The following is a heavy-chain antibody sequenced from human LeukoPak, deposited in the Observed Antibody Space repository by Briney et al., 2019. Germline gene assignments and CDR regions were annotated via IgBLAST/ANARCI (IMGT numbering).Heavy chain of an antibody. Sequence: SETLSLACAVYGASFSDYYWSFIRQPPGKGLESIGNIYYTGISNYNPSLKSRVTISVDTSKNQFSLKLSSVIAADTAVYYCARFPASAEYRHYYYMDVWGKGTTVTVSS. CDR3: ARFPASAEYRHYYYMDV. J-gene: IGHJ6*03. V-gene: IGHV4-59*01. CDR2: IYYTGIS. CDR1: GASFSDYY. D-gene: IGHD2/OR15-2a*01.